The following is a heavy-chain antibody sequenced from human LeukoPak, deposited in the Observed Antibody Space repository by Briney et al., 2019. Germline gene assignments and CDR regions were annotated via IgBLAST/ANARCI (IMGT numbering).Heavy chain of an antibody. D-gene: IGHD5-18*01. Sequence: GGSLRLSCAASGFTFSSHGMHWVRQAPGKGLEWVAVISYDGSQKYHTGSVKGRFTISRDNSKNTLYLQVSSLRAEDTAVYYCAKDSGYSYAFKLLDYWGQGTLVTVSS. CDR1: GFTFSSHG. J-gene: IGHJ4*02. CDR3: AKDSGYSYAFKLLDY. V-gene: IGHV3-30*18. CDR2: ISYDGSQK.